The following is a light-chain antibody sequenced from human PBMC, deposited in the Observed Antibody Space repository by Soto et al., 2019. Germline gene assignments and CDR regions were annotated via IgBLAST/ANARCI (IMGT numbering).Light chain of an antibody. CDR2: GNN. Sequence: QSALTQPPSASVTPGQRVTISCSGSGSSIGTNTANWYRQLPGTAPKLLIYGNNQRPSGVPDRFSGSKSGTSASLAISGLQSEDEAEYYCAAWDGSLNNVLFGGGTKVTVL. J-gene: IGLJ2*01. CDR1: GSSIGTNT. CDR3: AAWDGSLNNVL. V-gene: IGLV1-44*01.